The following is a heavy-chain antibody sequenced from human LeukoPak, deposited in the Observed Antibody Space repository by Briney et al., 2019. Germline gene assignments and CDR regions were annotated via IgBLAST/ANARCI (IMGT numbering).Heavy chain of an antibody. Sequence: PSETLSLTCTVSGVSISGSDYYWAWIRQPPGKGLEWIGSIFYSGNAYYNPSLKSRVTISVDTSKNQFSLKLSSVTAADTAVYYCARAVASSSWGLDYWGQGTLVTVSS. D-gene: IGHD6-13*01. V-gene: IGHV4-39*07. CDR1: GVSISGSDYY. J-gene: IGHJ4*02. CDR2: IFYSGNA. CDR3: ARAVASSSWGLDY.